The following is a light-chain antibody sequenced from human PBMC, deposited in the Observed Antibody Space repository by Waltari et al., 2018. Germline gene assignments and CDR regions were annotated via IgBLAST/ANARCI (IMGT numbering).Light chain of an antibody. CDR2: AAS. CDR3: LQHNSYPWT. J-gene: IGKJ1*01. CDR1: QGISSY. Sequence: DIQMTQSPSSLSASVGDTVTITCRASQGISSYLNWFQQKPGKAPKLLIYAASSLESGVPSTFSGSGSGTDFTLTISSLQPEDFAAYYCLQHNSYPWTFGQGTKVEIK. V-gene: IGKV1-17*01.